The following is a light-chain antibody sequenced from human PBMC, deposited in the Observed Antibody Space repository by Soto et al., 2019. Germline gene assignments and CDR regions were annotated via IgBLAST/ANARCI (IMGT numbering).Light chain of an antibody. CDR3: SSYTSSSTLV. Sequence: QSVLTQTASVSGSPGQSITISCTGTSSDVGGYNYVSWYQQHPGKAPKLMIYEVSNRPSGVSNRFSGSKSGNMASLTISGIQAEDEADYYCSSYTSSSTLVFGGGTKLTVL. J-gene: IGLJ3*02. CDR1: SSDVGGYNY. CDR2: EVS. V-gene: IGLV2-14*01.